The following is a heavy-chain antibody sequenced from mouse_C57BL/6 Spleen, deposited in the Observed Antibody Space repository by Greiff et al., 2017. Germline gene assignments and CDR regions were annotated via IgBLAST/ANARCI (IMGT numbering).Heavy chain of an antibody. D-gene: IGHD2-4*01. J-gene: IGHJ2*01. CDR3: ARVGIYDYVRLCC. Sequence: ESGPGLVKPSQSLSLTCSVTGYSITSGYYWNWIRQFPGNKLEWMGYISYDGSHNYNPSLKNRTSITRASSKNQFFLKLNSVTTEDTATYYCARVGIYDYVRLCCRGQGTTLTVSS. V-gene: IGHV3-6*01. CDR2: ISYDGSH. CDR1: GYSITSGYY.